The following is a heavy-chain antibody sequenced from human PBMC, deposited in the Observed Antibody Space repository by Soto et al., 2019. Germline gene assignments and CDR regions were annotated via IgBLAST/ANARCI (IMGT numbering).Heavy chain of an antibody. CDR1: GGTFHTHA. CDR2: IVPLYGTT. J-gene: IGHJ6*02. V-gene: IGHV1-69*12. Sequence: QVQLVQSGAEVKQPGSSVKVSCKASGGTFHTHAISWVRQAPGQGLEWMGGIVPLYGTTDYAQEFQARVTITADESTSTAYMELRSPRSEDTDVYYCASPQAATIDDFYGMDVWGPGTTVTVSS. D-gene: IGHD5-12*01. CDR3: ASPQAATIDDFYGMDV.